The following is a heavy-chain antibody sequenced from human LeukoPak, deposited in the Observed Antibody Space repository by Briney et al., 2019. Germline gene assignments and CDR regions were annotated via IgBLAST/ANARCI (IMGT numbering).Heavy chain of an antibody. CDR1: GFTVSSNY. CDR2: IYGGGST. CDR3: ASTYYYDSSGSRLVDY. J-gene: IGHJ4*02. Sequence: GGSLRLSCAASGFTVSSNYMSWVRQAPGKGLEWVSVIYGGGSTYYADSVKGRFTISRDNSKNTLYLQMNSLRAEDTAVYYCASTYYYDSSGSRLVDYWGQGTLVTVSS. V-gene: IGHV3-53*01. D-gene: IGHD3-22*01.